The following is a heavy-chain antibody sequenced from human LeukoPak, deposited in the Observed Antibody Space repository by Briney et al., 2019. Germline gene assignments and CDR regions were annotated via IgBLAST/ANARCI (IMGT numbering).Heavy chain of an antibody. CDR2: INPSGGNT. V-gene: IGHV1-46*01. CDR3: AREEDGAYFDY. D-gene: IGHD4/OR15-4a*01. J-gene: IGHJ4*02. CDR1: GYTFTSYY. Sequence: ASVKVSCKASGYTFTSYYIHWVRQAPGQGLEWMGIINPSGGNTNYARKFQGRVTMTRDTSTSTVYMELSSLRSEDTAMYYCAREEDGAYFDYWGQGTVVTVSS.